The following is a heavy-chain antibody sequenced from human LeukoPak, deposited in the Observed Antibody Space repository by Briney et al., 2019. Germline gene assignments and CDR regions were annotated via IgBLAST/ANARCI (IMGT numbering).Heavy chain of an antibody. CDR2: MNPNSGNT. Sequence: ASVKVSCKASGYTFTSYDINWVRQATGQGLEWMGWMNPNSGNTGCAQKLQGRVTMTRNTSISTAYMELSSLRSEDTAVYYCARKPIAARSPYFDYWGQGTLVTVSS. J-gene: IGHJ4*02. CDR1: GYTFTSYD. D-gene: IGHD6-6*01. CDR3: ARKPIAARSPYFDY. V-gene: IGHV1-8*01.